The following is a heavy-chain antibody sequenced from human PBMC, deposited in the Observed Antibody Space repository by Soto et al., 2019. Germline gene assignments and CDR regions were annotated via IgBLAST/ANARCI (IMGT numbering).Heavy chain of an antibody. CDR1: GGSISSGDYY. CDR2: IYYSGST. V-gene: IGHV4-31*03. CDR3: ARGPGIMAKIDY. J-gene: IGHJ4*02. Sequence: QVQLLESGPGLVKPSQTLSLTCTVSGGSISSGDYYWSWTRQHPGKGLEWIGYIYYSGSTYYNPSFKSRVTISGDTSTNHLSLKLSSVTAADTAVYYCARGPGIMAKIDYWGQGTLVTVS. D-gene: IGHD3-16*01.